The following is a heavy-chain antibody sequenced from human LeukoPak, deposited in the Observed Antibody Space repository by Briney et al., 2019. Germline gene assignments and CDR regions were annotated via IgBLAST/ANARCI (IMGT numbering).Heavy chain of an antibody. Sequence: SETLSLTCTVSGGSISNYYWSWIRQPAGKGLEWIGRIYTSGSTNYNPSLKSRVTMSVDTSKNQFSLKLSSVTAADTAVYYCARDWSSGWFDAFDIWGQGTMVTVSS. CDR3: ARDWSSGWFDAFDI. J-gene: IGHJ3*02. V-gene: IGHV4-4*07. CDR1: GGSISNYY. CDR2: IYTSGST. D-gene: IGHD6-19*01.